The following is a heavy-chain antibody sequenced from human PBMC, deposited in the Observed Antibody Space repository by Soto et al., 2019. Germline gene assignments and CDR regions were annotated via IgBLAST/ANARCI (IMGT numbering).Heavy chain of an antibody. Sequence: EVQLVESGGGLVQPGGSLKLSCAASGFTFSGSAMHWVRQASGKGLEWVGRIRSKANSYATAYAASVKGRFTISRDDSKNTAYLQMNSLKTEDTAVYYCTRHKGYCTNGVCYDFGYWGQGTLVTVSS. V-gene: IGHV3-73*02. CDR2: IRSKANSYAT. J-gene: IGHJ4*02. CDR1: GFTFSGSA. CDR3: TRHKGYCTNGVCYDFGY. D-gene: IGHD2-8*01.